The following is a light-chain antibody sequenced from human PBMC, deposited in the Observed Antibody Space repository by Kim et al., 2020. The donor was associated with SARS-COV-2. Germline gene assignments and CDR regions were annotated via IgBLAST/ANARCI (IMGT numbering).Light chain of an antibody. V-gene: IGLV3-1*01. J-gene: IGLJ2*01. CDR3: QAWDSSTVV. CDR1: KLGDKY. CDR2: QDT. Sequence: SSELTQPPSVSVSPRQTASITCSGDKLGDKYACWYQQKPGQSPVLVIYQDTKRPSGIPERFSGSNSGNTATLTISGTQAMDEADYYCQAWDSSTVVFGGGTQLTVL.